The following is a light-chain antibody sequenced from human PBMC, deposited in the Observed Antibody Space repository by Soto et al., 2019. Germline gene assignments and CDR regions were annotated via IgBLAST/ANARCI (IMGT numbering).Light chain of an antibody. J-gene: IGLJ2*01. CDR2: ADT. V-gene: IGLV1-44*01. Sequence: QAVVTQPPSASGAPGQSVAISCSGSSSNIGRKSVNWYQHLPGTAPKLLMYADTHRPAGVPDRFSGSKSGTSASLAISVLQSDDEADYYCATWDVSLNGFVFGGGTKLTVL. CDR1: SSNIGRKS. CDR3: ATWDVSLNGFV.